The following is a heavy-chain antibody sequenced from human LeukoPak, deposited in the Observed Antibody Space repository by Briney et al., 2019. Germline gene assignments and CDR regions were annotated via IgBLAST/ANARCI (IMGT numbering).Heavy chain of an antibody. CDR2: IYCDDGE. V-gene: IGHV2-5*02. D-gene: IGHD6-13*01. CDR3: AHSKRGSSSWYEAALPLSPYSFDY. J-gene: IGHJ4*02. Sequence: ESAPTLVKPTQTLTLTCTFSGFSLSTSGVGVGWIRQPQGKAVEWLAVIYCDDGERYSPSLKSRLTITKDTSKNQVVLTMTTMDPVDTATYYCAHSKRGSSSWYEAALPLSPYSFDYWGQGTLVTVSS. CDR1: GFSLSTSGVG.